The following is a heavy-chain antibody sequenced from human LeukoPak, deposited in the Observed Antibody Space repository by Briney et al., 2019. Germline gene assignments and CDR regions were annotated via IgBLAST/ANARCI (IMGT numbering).Heavy chain of an antibody. CDR3: ARGKASDTGSYYHGRYFDY. V-gene: IGHV1-18*01. CDR2: ISAYDGNR. Sequence: ASVKVSCKASGYTFTSYGINWVRLIPGQGLEWMGWISAYDGNRNYAQKVQGRVTMTTDTSTSTAYMELRSLRSDDTAVYYCARGKASDTGSYYHGRYFDYWGQGTLVTVSS. D-gene: IGHD1-26*01. CDR1: GYTFTSYG. J-gene: IGHJ4*02.